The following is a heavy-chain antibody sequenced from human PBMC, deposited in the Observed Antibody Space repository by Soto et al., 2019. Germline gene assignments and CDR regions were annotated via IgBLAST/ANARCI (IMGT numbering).Heavy chain of an antibody. J-gene: IGHJ6*02. CDR2: ISNSGYT. CDR3: GRGGMPKIGMDV. V-gene: IGHV3-11*05. CDR1: GFIFSDYY. Sequence: QVQLVESGGGLVKPGGSLRLSCAASGFIFSDYYMSWIRQAPGKGLEWVSSISNSGYTNYADSVKGRFTISRDNAKNSLYMQVNSLRAEDTAVYYWGRGGMPKIGMDVWGRGTTVTVYS. D-gene: IGHD2-2*01.